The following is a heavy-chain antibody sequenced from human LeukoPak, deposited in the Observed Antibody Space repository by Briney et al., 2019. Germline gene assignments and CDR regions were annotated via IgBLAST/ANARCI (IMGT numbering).Heavy chain of an antibody. D-gene: IGHD2-2*01. CDR1: EFTFSSYV. CDR3: AKASYCSNTSCYRRFDY. J-gene: IGHJ4*02. CDR2: ISGSGGST. Sequence: GGSLRPSCAASEFTFSSYVMSWVRQAPGKGLEWVSAISGSGGSTYYADSVKGRFTISRDNSKNTLYLQMNSLRAEDTAVYYCAKASYCSNTSCYRRFDYWGQGTLVTVSS. V-gene: IGHV3-23*01.